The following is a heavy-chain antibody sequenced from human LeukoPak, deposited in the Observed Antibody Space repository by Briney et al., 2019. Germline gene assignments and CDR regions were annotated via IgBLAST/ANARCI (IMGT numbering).Heavy chain of an antibody. J-gene: IGHJ4*02. Sequence: PSETLSLTCSVSGGSISRYYWSWIRQPPGKGLEWIGYVYYSGSTNYNPSLKSRVTMSVDTSKNQFSLKLKSVTAADTAVYYCARDYNDDGDYGLRGYWGQGTLVTVSS. D-gene: IGHD4-17*01. V-gene: IGHV4-59*01. CDR1: GGSISRYY. CDR3: ARDYNDDGDYGLRGY. CDR2: VYYSGST.